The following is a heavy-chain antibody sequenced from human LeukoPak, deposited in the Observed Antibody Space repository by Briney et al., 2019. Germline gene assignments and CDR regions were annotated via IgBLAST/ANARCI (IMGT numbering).Heavy chain of an antibody. Sequence: AGGSLRLSCAASGFTFSSYAMSWVRQAPGKGLEWVSAISGSGGSTYYADSVKGRFTISRDNSKNTLYPQMNSLRAEDTAVYYCAKGMTIVGATGLDYWGQGTLVTVSS. CDR1: GFTFSSYA. J-gene: IGHJ4*02. CDR2: ISGSGGST. D-gene: IGHD1-26*01. CDR3: AKGMTIVGATGLDY. V-gene: IGHV3-23*01.